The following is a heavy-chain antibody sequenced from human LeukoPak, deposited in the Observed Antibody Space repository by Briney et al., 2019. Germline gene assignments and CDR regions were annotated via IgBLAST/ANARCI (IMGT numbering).Heavy chain of an antibody. CDR2: ISYDGSNK. CDR3: AKDTSYGGWGNAFDI. CDR1: GFTFSNYA. Sequence: PGGSLRLSCAASGFTFSNYAIHWVRQAPGKGLEWVAVISYDGSNKYYADSVKGRFTISRDNSKNTVYLQMIGLRPEDAAVYYCAKDTSYGGWGNAFDIWGQGTMVTVSS. D-gene: IGHD3-16*01. V-gene: IGHV3-30-3*01. J-gene: IGHJ3*02.